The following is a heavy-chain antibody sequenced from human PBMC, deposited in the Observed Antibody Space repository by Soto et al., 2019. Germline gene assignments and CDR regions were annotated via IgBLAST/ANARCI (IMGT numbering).Heavy chain of an antibody. CDR2: ISGSGDSA. V-gene: IGHV3-23*01. CDR1: GFTFSSYA. J-gene: IGHJ6*02. D-gene: IGHD3-9*01. Sequence: EVQLLESGGGLVQPGGSLRLSCAASGFTFSSYAMTWVRQAPGKGLEWVSSISGSGDSAYYADSVKGRFTISRDNSKNTLYLQMSSLRAEDTAVYYCAKEGYFGYYYGLHVWGQGTTVTVSS. CDR3: AKEGYFGYYYGLHV.